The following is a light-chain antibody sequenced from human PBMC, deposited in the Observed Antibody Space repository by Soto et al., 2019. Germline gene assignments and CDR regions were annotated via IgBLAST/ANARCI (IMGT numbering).Light chain of an antibody. CDR3: QQYNSFLLT. J-gene: IGKJ4*01. CDR2: KAS. CDR1: QSISSW. V-gene: IGKV1-5*03. Sequence: DIQMTQSPSTLSASVGDRVTITCRASQSISSWLAWYQQKPGKAPKLLIYKASSLEGGVPSRFSGSGSGTEFTLTISSLQPDDFATYYCQQYNSFLLTFDGGTKVEIK.